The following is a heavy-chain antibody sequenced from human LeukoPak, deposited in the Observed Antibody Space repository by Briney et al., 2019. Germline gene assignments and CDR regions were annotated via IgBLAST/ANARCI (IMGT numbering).Heavy chain of an antibody. D-gene: IGHD1-7*01. V-gene: IGHV3-23*01. Sequence: GGSLRLSCAASGFTFSTFAMSWVRQAPGKGLEWVSGIIENGYDKYYADSVKGRFTISRDNSKNTLYLQMNSLRADDTAVYYCARDYFTAGITGTTSPLDYWGQGILVSVSS. CDR3: ARDYFTAGITGTTSPLDY. J-gene: IGHJ4*02. CDR1: GFTFSTFA. CDR2: IIENGYDK.